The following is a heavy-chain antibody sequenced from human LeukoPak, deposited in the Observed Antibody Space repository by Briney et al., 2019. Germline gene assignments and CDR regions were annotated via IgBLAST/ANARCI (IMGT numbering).Heavy chain of an antibody. V-gene: IGHV1-2*02. CDR2: INPNSGGT. CDR3: ARQGYDSSGYYFDY. Sequence: GASVTVSCKASGYTFTGYYMHWLRQAPGQGLEWMGWINPNSGGTNYAQKFQGRVTMTRDTSISTAYMELSRLRSDDTAVYYCARQGYDSSGYYFDYWGQGTLVTVSS. D-gene: IGHD3-22*01. CDR1: GYTFTGYY. J-gene: IGHJ4*02.